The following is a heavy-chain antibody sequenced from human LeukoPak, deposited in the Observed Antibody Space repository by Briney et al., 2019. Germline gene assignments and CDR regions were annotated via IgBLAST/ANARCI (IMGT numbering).Heavy chain of an antibody. Sequence: SETLSLTCTVSGGSITSGGYYWSWIRQLPGKGLEWIGYIYYSGSTYYNPSLKSRVTISVDTSKNQFSLKLSSVTAADTAVYYCARATGSAAAGSGAFDPWGQGTLVTVSP. V-gene: IGHV4-31*03. D-gene: IGHD6-13*01. J-gene: IGHJ5*02. CDR1: GGSITSGGYY. CDR3: ARATGSAAAGSGAFDP. CDR2: IYYSGST.